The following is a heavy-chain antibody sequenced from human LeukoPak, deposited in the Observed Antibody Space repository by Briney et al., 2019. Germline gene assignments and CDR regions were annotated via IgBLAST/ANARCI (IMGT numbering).Heavy chain of an antibody. CDR1: GGSFSGYY. J-gene: IGHJ4*02. Sequence: PSETLSLTCAVYGGSFSGYYWSWLRQPPGKGLEWIGEINHSGSTNYNPSLKSRVTISVGTSKNQFSLKLSSVTAADTAVYYCARGRRGSGSYYRLPFDYWGQGTLVTVSS. CDR3: ARGRRGSGSYYRLPFDY. CDR2: INHSGST. V-gene: IGHV4-34*01. D-gene: IGHD3-10*01.